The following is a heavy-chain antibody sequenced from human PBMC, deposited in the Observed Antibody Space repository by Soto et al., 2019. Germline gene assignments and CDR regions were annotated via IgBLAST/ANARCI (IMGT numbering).Heavy chain of an antibody. Sequence: QVQLVESGGGVVQAGRSLRLSCAASGFTFSSHAMHWVRQAPGKGLEWVALISYDGTNKYYADSVKGRFTISRDDFKNTLFLQMSSLRPEDTAVYYCARGGGAGVYRPLDYWGQGIMVTVSS. D-gene: IGHD6-13*01. CDR3: ARGGGAGVYRPLDY. CDR1: GFTFSSHA. CDR2: ISYDGTNK. V-gene: IGHV3-30-3*01. J-gene: IGHJ4*02.